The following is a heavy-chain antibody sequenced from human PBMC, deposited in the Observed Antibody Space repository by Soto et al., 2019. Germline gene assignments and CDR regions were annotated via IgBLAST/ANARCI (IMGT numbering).Heavy chain of an antibody. Sequence: SVKVSCKASGGTFSSYAISWVRQAPGQGLEWMGGIIPIFGTANYAQKFQGRVTITADESTSTAYMELSSLRSEDTAVYYCARSALPMDKKIVVVVAATGRDYGMDVWGQGTTVTVSS. CDR3: ARSALPMDKKIVVVVAATGRDYGMDV. CDR1: GGTFSSYA. D-gene: IGHD2-15*01. J-gene: IGHJ6*02. V-gene: IGHV1-69*13. CDR2: IIPIFGTA.